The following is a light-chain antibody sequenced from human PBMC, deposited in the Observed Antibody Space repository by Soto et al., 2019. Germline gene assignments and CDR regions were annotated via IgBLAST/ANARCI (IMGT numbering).Light chain of an antibody. CDR1: SSDIGAFDL. CDR3: SSYTITSTRL. Sequence: QSALTQPASVSGSPGQSITISCTGSSSDIGAFDLVSWYQQQPGKAPRVLIYDVNVRPSGVSNRFSGSKSGNTASLTISGLQAEDEADYYCSSYTITSTRLFGTGTKLTVL. CDR2: DVN. V-gene: IGLV2-14*01. J-gene: IGLJ1*01.